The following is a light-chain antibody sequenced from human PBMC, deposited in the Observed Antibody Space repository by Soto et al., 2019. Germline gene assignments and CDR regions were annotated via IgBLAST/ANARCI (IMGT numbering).Light chain of an antibody. CDR3: QQVNSYPFT. CDR1: QGISSY. J-gene: IGKJ3*01. Sequence: DIQLTQSPSFLSASAGDRVTITCRASQGISSYLAWYQQKPGKAPNLLIYTASTLQSGVPSRFSGSGPGTEFTLTISSLQPEDLATYYCQQVNSYPFTFGPGTKVDI. V-gene: IGKV1-9*01. CDR2: TAS.